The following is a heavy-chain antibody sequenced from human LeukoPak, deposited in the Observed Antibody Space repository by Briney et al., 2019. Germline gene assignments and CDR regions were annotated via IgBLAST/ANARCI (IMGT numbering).Heavy chain of an antibody. CDR3: AKDLGVGGWTFDY. D-gene: IGHD6-19*01. CDR1: GFTFSSYG. V-gene: IGHV3-30*18. CDR2: ISYDGSNK. Sequence: GRSLRLSCAASGFTFSSYGMYWVRQAPGKGLEWVAVISYDGSNKYYADSVKGRFTISRDNSKNTLYLQMNSLRAEDTAVYYCAKDLGVGGWTFDYWGQGTLVTVSS. J-gene: IGHJ4*02.